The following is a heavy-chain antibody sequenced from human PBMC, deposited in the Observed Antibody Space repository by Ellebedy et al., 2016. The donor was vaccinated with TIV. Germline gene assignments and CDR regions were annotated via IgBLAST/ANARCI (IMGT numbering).Heavy chain of an antibody. J-gene: IGHJ4*02. CDR1: GFTFNTYS. V-gene: IGHV3-21*04. Sequence: PGGSLRLSCAASGFTFNTYSMNRVRQAPGKGLEWVSSISSSSSYIYSADSAKGRFTISRDNAQNSPYLQMNSLETEDTAVYYCAITYYYDSSGYTIDYWGQGTLVTVTS. CDR3: AITYYYDSSGYTIDY. D-gene: IGHD3-22*01. CDR2: ISSSSSYI.